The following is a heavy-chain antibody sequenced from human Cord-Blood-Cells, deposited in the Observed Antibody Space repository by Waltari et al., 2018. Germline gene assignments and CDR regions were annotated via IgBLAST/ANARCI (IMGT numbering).Heavy chain of an antibody. J-gene: IGHJ4*02. V-gene: IGHV3-33*01. CDR2: ILYDGSNK. CDR3: ARGNDYGDY. CDR1: GFTFSSYG. Sequence: QVQLVESGGGVVQPGRSLRLSCAASGFTFSSYGMHWVRQAPGKGLEWVAVILYDGSNKYYADSVKGRFTISRDNSKNTLYLQMNSLRVEDTAVYYCARGNDYGDYWGQGTLVTVSS.